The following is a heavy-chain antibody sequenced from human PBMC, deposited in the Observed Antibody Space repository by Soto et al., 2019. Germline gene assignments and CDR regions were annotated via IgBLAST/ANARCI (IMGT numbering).Heavy chain of an antibody. D-gene: IGHD2-15*01. CDR2: INHSGST. J-gene: IGHJ6*02. CDR3: ARGRTRGYCSGGSCYRHYYYGMDV. CDR1: GGSFSGYY. Sequence: SETLSLTCAVYGGSFSGYYWSWIRQPPGKGLEWIGEINHSGSTNYNPSLKSRVTISVDTSKNQFSLKLSSVTAADTAVYYCARGRTRGYCSGGSCYRHYYYGMDVWGQGTTVTVSS. V-gene: IGHV4-34*01.